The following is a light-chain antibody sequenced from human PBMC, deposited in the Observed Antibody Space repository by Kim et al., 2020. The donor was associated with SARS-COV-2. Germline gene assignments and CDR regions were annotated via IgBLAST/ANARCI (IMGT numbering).Light chain of an antibody. Sequence: DIQMTQSPSSLSASVGDRVTITCRASQSISSCLNWYQQKPGKAPKLLIYAASSLQSGVPSRFSGSGSGTDFTLTISSLQPEDFATYYCQQSYSIPITFGQGTRLEIK. CDR3: QQSYSIPIT. CDR2: AAS. J-gene: IGKJ5*01. V-gene: IGKV1-39*01. CDR1: QSISSC.